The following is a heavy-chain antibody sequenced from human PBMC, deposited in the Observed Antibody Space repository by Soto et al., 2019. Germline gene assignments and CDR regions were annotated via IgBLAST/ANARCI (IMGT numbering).Heavy chain of an antibody. CDR3: ARRARPDFYYMDV. CDR2: ISSNGVGT. J-gene: IGHJ6*03. Sequence: EVQLAESGGGLAQPGGSLRLSCAASGFTLSGYAMDWVRQAPGKGLEYVSGISSNGVGTYYANSVQGRFTISRENSKNTVYLQMGSLRPEEMAVYYCARRARPDFYYMDVWGKGTTVTVSS. D-gene: IGHD6-6*01. V-gene: IGHV3-64*01. CDR1: GFTLSGYA.